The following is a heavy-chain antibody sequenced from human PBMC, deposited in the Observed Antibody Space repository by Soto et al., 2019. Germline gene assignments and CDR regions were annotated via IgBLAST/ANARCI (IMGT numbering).Heavy chain of an antibody. J-gene: IGHJ6*02. CDR3: ARHDYYDSSGSSYYGMDV. V-gene: IGHV3-23*01. CDR1: GFTFNTYA. CDR2: ISGSGGSA. Sequence: GGSLRLSCAASGFTFNTYAMSWVRQAPGKGLEWVSTISGSGGSAYYADSVKGRFTISRDNSKNTLYLQMNSLRAEDTAVYYCARHDYYDSSGSSYYGMDVWGQGTTVTVSS. D-gene: IGHD3-22*01.